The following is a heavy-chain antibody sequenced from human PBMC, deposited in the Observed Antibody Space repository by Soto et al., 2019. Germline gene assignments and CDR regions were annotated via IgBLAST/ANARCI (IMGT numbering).Heavy chain of an antibody. CDR2: INPNSGGT. D-gene: IGHD6-13*01. Sequence: SVKVSCKASGYAFTVYYMHGVGQSPGQGLEWMGWINPNSGGTNYAQKFQGRVTMTRDTSISTAYMELSRLRSDDTAVYYCAGSAAGTRSWFDPWGQGTLVTVSS. CDR1: GYAFTVYY. J-gene: IGHJ5*02. CDR3: AGSAAGTRSWFDP. V-gene: IGHV1-2*02.